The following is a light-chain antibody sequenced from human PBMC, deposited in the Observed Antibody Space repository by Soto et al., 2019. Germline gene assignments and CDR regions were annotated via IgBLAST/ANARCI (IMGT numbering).Light chain of an antibody. CDR2: DVS. Sequence: QSVLTQPASVSGSPGQSITISCTGTSSDVGGYNYVSWYQQHPGKAPKLMIYDVSNRPSGVSNRFSGSKSGNTASLTISGLQAEDEADYYCSSYTSSRIRVFGGGTKVTV. J-gene: IGLJ2*01. CDR3: SSYTSSRIRV. CDR1: SSDVGGYNY. V-gene: IGLV2-14*01.